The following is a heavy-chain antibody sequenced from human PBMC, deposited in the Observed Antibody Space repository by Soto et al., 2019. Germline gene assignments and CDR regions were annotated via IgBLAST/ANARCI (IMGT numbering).Heavy chain of an antibody. CDR3: ARDRLLAAAGTSGMDV. V-gene: IGHV1-69*01. Sequence: VTGSCEASGYTFTSYAMHWVRQAPGQRLEWMGGIIXIFXXAXXXXXFXXXVTITADESTSTAYMELSSPRSEDTAVYYCARDRLLAAAGTSGMDVWGQGTTVTVSS. CDR2: IIXIFXXA. CDR1: GYTFTSYA. J-gene: IGHJ6*02. D-gene: IGHD6-13*01.